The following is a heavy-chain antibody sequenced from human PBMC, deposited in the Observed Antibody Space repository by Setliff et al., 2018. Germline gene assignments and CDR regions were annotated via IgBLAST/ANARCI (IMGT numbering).Heavy chain of an antibody. CDR1: GFTLGTYA. D-gene: IGHD2-2*02. CDR3: AKGGSTSCYTEADY. CDR2: ISDSGGST. J-gene: IGHJ4*02. V-gene: IGHV3-23*01. Sequence: GGSLRLSCVASGFTLGTYAMSWVRQAPGKGLEWVSVISDSGGSTYYADSVKGRFTISRDNSRNTLYLQMLSLRAEDTAVYYCAKGGSTSCYTEADYWGQGTLVTVSS.